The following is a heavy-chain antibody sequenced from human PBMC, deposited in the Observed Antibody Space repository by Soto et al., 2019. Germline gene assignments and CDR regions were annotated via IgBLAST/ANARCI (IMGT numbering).Heavy chain of an antibody. Sequence: EVQLLESGGGLVQPGGSLRLSCAASGFTFSSYAMSWVRQAPGKGLEWVSAISGSGANTYYADSVKGRFTISRDNSKKQLDLEMNRLRGEETAVKYRAKNQNAPYSSGMYGKDVWGQGTTVTVSS. CDR3: AKNQNAPYSSGMYGKDV. V-gene: IGHV3-23*01. J-gene: IGHJ6*02. CDR1: GFTFSSYA. CDR2: ISGSGANT. D-gene: IGHD6-19*01.